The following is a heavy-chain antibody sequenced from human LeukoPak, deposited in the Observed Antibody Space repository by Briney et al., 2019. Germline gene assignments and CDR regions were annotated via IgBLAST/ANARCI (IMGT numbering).Heavy chain of an antibody. CDR3: AAGTAADY. D-gene: IGHD6-13*01. V-gene: IGHV3-11*03. Sequence: PGGSLRLSCVVSGIPFSDYYMNWIRQAPGKGLEWISYISSSSSYTDYEDSVKGRLTISRDNAQNALFLQMDSLRVEDTAVYYCAAGTAADYWGQGTRVTVSS. CDR1: GIPFSDYY. J-gene: IGHJ4*02. CDR2: ISSSSSYT.